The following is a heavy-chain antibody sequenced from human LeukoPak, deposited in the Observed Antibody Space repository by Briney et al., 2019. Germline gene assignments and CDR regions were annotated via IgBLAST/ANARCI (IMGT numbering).Heavy chain of an antibody. J-gene: IGHJ3*02. V-gene: IGHV3-23*01. CDR3: VKSAGKDGYRDVFDI. CDR2: ITKSGDKT. CDR1: GITFSNSA. D-gene: IGHD5-24*01. Sequence: GGSLRLSCVPSGITFSNSALNWVRQAPGKGLEWVATITKSGDKTYYANSVKGLFTISRDNSRDTLYLQMNSLRAEDTAVYHCVKSAGKDGYRDVFDIWGQGTVVTVSS.